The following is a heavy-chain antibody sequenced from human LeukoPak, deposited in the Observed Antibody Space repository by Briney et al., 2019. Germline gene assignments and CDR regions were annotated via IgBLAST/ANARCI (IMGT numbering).Heavy chain of an antibody. J-gene: IGHJ4*02. Sequence: ASVKVSCKASGYTFTGYYMHWVRQAPGQGLEWMGRINPNSGGTNYAQKFQGRVTMTRDTSISTAYMELSRLRSDDTAVYYCAAGGRYDFWSGYYDYFDYWGQGTLVTVSS. D-gene: IGHD3-3*01. V-gene: IGHV1-2*06. CDR2: INPNSGGT. CDR1: GYTFTGYY. CDR3: AAGGRYDFWSGYYDYFDY.